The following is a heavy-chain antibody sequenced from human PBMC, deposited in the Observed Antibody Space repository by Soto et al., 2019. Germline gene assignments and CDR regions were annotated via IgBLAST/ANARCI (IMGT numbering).Heavy chain of an antibody. V-gene: IGHV3-33*01. CDR2: IWYDGSNK. CDR3: ARAPNPYSGYQPNFLDH. J-gene: IGHJ4*02. CDR1: GFTFSSYG. D-gene: IGHD5-12*01. Sequence: PGGSLRLSCAASGFTFSSYGMHWVRQAPGKGLEWVAVIWYDGSNKYYAGSVKGRFTISRDNSKNTLYLQIDGLRAEDTAVYYCARAPNPYSGYQPNFLDHWGQGTLVTVSS.